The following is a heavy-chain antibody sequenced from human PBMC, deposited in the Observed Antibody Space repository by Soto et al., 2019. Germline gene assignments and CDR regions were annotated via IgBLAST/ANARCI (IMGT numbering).Heavy chain of an antibody. CDR2: IYYSGST. D-gene: IGHD4-17*01. CDR1: GGSISSYY. CDR3: ARGDYGGFDY. Sequence: SETLSLTCTVSGGSISSYYWSWIRQPPGKGLEWIGYIYYSGSTNYNPSLKSRVTISVDTSKNQFSLKLSPVTAADTAVYYCARGDYGGFDYWGQGTLVTVSS. V-gene: IGHV4-59*01. J-gene: IGHJ4*02.